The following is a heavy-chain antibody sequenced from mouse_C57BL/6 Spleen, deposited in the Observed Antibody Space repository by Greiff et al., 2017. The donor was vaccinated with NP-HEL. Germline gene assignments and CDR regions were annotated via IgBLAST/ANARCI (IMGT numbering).Heavy chain of an antibody. V-gene: IGHV1-7*01. D-gene: IGHD1-3*01. J-gene: IGHJ4*01. CDR2: INPSSGYT. CDR3: AKRSGSSYAMDY. Sequence: QVQLQQSGAELAKPGASVKPSCKASGYTFTSYWMHWVKQRPGQGLEWIGYINPSSGYTKYNQKFKDKATLNADKSSSTAYMQLSSLTYEDSAVDYCAKRSGSSYAMDYWGQRTSVTVSS. CDR1: GYTFTSYW.